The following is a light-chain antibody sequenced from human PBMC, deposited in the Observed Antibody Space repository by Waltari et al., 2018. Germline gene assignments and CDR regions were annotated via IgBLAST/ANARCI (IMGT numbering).Light chain of an antibody. V-gene: IGKV3-11*01. CDR3: QQRIGWPPWT. Sequence: EIVLTQSPAILSLSPGERATLSCRASQSVASYLAWYQQKPGQAPRLLNYDASSRASGIPARFSGSGSGTDFTLTISSLEPEDFAVYYCQQRIGWPPWTFGQGTKVEI. CDR1: QSVASY. CDR2: DAS. J-gene: IGKJ1*01.